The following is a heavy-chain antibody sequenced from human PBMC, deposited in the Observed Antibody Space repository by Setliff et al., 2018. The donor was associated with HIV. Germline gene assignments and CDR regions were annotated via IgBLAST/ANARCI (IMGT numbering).Heavy chain of an antibody. CDR2: INRNGNT. CDR1: GGSFSGHY. V-gene: IGHV4-34*01. Sequence: LSLTCAVYGGSFSGHYWSWIRQPPGKGLEWIGEINRNGNTNYNPSLKSRVTISVDTSKNQFSLKLSSVTAADTGLYFCARAPNRIGNMVRGVSRAYDIWGQGTMVTVS. D-gene: IGHD3-10*01. J-gene: IGHJ3*02. CDR3: ARAPNRIGNMVRGVSRAYDI.